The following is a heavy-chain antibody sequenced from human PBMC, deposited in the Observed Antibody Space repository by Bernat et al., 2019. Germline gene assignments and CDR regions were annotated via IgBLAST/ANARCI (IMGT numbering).Heavy chain of an antibody. V-gene: IGHV4-31*03. CDR2: IYYSGST. CDR1: GGSISSGGYY. J-gene: IGHJ5*02. D-gene: IGHD4-17*01. Sequence: QVQLQESGPGLVKPSQTLSLTCTVSGGSISSGGYYWSWIRQHPGKGLEWIGYIYYSGSTYYNPSLKSRVTISVDTSKNQFSLKLSSVTAADTAVYYCARVRRSPTVITCWFDPWGQGTLVTVSS. CDR3: ARVRRSPTVITCWFDP.